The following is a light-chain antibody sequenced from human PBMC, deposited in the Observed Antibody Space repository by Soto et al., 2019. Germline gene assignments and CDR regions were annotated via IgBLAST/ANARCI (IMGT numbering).Light chain of an antibody. V-gene: IGKV3-15*01. CDR3: HQYQWWPLT. CDR1: QSAHNN. Sequence: EIVMTQSPATLSVSPEERATLSCRASQSAHNNLAWYQQKPGQAPRLLIYLTSTRATGVPARFSGSGSGTDFTLTISSLQSEDFAFYYCHQYQWWPLTFGGGTKVEIK. CDR2: LTS. J-gene: IGKJ4*01.